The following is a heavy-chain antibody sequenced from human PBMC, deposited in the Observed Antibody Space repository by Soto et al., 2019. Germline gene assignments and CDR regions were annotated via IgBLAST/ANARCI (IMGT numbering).Heavy chain of an antibody. D-gene: IGHD2-15*01. CDR3: ARDAFNLVGVAATPGDY. V-gene: IGHV3-33*01. CDR2: IWYDGSNK. CDR1: GFTFSSYG. J-gene: IGHJ4*02. Sequence: GGSLRLSCAASGFTFSSYGMHWVRQAPGKGLEWVAVIWYDGSNKYYADSVKGRFTISRDNSKNTLYLQMNSLRAEDTAVYYCARDAFNLVGVAATPGDYWGQGTLVTAPQ.